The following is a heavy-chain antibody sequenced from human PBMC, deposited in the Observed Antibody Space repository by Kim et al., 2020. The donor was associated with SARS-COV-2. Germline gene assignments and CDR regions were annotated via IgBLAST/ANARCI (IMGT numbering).Heavy chain of an antibody. Sequence: GGSLRLSCAASGFTFSSYAMSWVRQAPGKGLEWVSVISCDGGSTYFADSVKGRFTISRDNSKNTLYLQMSTLRAEDTAVYYCAKDQSGGCWSRWNDEWGQGTLVTVSS. J-gene: IGHJ4*02. CDR1: GFTFSSYA. CDR3: AKDQSGGCWSRWNDE. V-gene: IGHV3-23*01. D-gene: IGHD1-1*01. CDR2: ISCDGGST.